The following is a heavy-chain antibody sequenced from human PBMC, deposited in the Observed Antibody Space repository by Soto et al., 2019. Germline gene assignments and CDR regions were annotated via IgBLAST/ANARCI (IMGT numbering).Heavy chain of an antibody. J-gene: IGHJ5*02. CDR3: ARGYCTNGVCYWLDP. V-gene: IGHV1-69*05. CDR1: GGTFSSYA. D-gene: IGHD2-8*01. Sequence: GASLKVSCKASGGTFSSYAISWVRQAPGQGLEWMGGIIPIFGTANYAQKFQGRVTMTRDTSISTAYMELSRLRSDDTAVYYCARGYCTNGVCYWLDPWGQGTLVTVSS. CDR2: IIPIFGTA.